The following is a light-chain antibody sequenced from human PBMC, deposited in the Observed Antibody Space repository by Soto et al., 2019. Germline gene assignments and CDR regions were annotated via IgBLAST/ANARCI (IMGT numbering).Light chain of an antibody. CDR3: AAWDDSLNGWV. CDR2: SNN. Sequence: QSVLTQPPSASGTPGQRVTISCSGSNSNIESNTVNWCQQLPGTAPKLLIYSNNQRPSGVPDRFSGSKSGTSASLAISGLQSEDEADYYCAAWDDSLNGWVFGGGTKLTVL. CDR1: NSNIESNT. J-gene: IGLJ3*02. V-gene: IGLV1-44*01.